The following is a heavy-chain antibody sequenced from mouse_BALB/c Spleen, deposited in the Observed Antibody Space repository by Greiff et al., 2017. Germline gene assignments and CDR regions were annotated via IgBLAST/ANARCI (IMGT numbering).Heavy chain of an antibody. V-gene: IGHV1-5*01. CDR3: TRREIFSTTSYAMDY. D-gene: IGHD1-2*01. J-gene: IGHJ4*01. CDR1: GYTFTSYW. Sequence: EVQVVESGTVLARPGASVKLSCKASGYTFTSYWMHWVKQRPGQGLEWIGAIYPGNSDTSYNQKFKGKAKLTAVTSTSTAYMELSSLKNEDSAVYYSTRREIFSTTSYAMDYWGQGTTVTVSS. CDR2: IYPGNSDT.